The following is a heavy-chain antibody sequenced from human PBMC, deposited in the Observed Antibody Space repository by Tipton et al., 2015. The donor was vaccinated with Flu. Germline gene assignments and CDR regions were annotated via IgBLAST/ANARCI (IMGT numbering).Heavy chain of an antibody. CDR3: SRQLDY. D-gene: IGHD1-1*01. CDR1: KFTFSSYW. Sequence: SLRLSCAASKFTFSSYWMDGVRQTPGKGLEWVANINQDGSEKYYVDSVKGRFTISRDNARNSVFLEMNSLRAEDTAVYYCSRQLDYWGQGTLVTVSS. V-gene: IGHV3-7*01. J-gene: IGHJ4*02. CDR2: INQDGSEK.